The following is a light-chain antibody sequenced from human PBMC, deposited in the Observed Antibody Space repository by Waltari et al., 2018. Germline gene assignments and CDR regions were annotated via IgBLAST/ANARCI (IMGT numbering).Light chain of an antibody. V-gene: IGKV3-20*01. J-gene: IGKJ3*01. CDR2: DAS. Sequence: EIVLTQSPGTLPLSPGERATLSCRASQSVNNYLALYQHKPGQAPRLLIYDASRRATGIPDSFSGSGSGTDFTLTISRLEPEDFAVYYCQQYVTSPPTFGPGTKVDIE. CDR3: QQYVTSPPT. CDR1: QSVNNY.